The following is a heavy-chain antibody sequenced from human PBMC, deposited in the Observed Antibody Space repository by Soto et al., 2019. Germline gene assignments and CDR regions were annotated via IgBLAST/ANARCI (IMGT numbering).Heavy chain of an antibody. Sequence: ASETLSLTCAVSGYSIRGGYFWGCIRQPPGKGLEWIGSMYHSGITYYNLSLKSRVTISVDTSKNQLSLKLCSATAADTAVYYCARSMYSTSAQLYYGMDVWGQGTTVTVSS. CDR3: ARSMYSTSAQLYYGMDV. J-gene: IGHJ6*02. CDR2: MYHSGIT. V-gene: IGHV4-38-2*01. CDR1: GYSIRGGYF. D-gene: IGHD6-6*01.